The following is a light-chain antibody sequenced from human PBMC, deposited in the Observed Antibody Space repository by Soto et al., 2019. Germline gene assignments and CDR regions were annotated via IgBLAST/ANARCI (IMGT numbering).Light chain of an antibody. V-gene: IGKV1-5*01. CDR2: HAS. Sequence: DIQMTQSPSILSASVGDRVTITCRASQTITGWLAWYQQKPGKAPKLLIYHASSVENGVPSRFSGSGFETEFTLTISSLQPDDSATYYCQHRGAFGQGTKVEIK. CDR1: QTITGW. CDR3: QHRGA. J-gene: IGKJ1*01.